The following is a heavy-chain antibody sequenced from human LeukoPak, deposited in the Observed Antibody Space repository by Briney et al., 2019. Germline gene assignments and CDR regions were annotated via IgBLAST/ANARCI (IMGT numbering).Heavy chain of an antibody. D-gene: IGHD6-6*01. CDR2: ISDSGNT. J-gene: IGHJ4*02. CDR1: GFTLSSYA. V-gene: IGHV3-23*01. CDR3: AKGHFASSSFFDY. Sequence: GGSLRLSCAASGFTLSSYAMSWVRQAPGKGLEWVSAISDSGNTYHADSVKGRFTISRDSSKNTLYLQMNNLRVEDTAVYYCAKGHFASSSFFDYWGQGTLVTVSS.